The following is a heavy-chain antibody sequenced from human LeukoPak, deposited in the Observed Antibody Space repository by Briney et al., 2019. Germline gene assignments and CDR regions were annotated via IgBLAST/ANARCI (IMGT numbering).Heavy chain of an antibody. Sequence: SETLSLTCTVSGGSISSSSYYWGWIRQPPGKGLEWIGSIYYSGSTYYNPSLKSRVTISVDTSKNQFSLKLSSVTAADTAVYYCASPGRGYSYGYRYWGQGTLVTVSS. V-gene: IGHV4-39*07. CDR1: GGSISSSSYY. D-gene: IGHD5-18*01. CDR2: IYYSGST. J-gene: IGHJ4*02. CDR3: ASPGRGYSYGYRY.